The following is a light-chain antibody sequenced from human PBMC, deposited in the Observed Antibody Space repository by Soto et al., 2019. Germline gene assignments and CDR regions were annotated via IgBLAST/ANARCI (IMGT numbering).Light chain of an antibody. CDR3: SSYAGSNNLV. CDR1: SSDVGGYTY. CDR2: EVT. Sequence: QSALTQPPSASGSPGQSVTISCTGTSSDVGGYTYVSWYQQRPGKAPKLMIYEVTTRPSGVPDRFSGSKSGNTASLTVSGLQAEDEAYYYCSSYAGSNNLVFGGGTKLTVL. V-gene: IGLV2-8*01. J-gene: IGLJ2*01.